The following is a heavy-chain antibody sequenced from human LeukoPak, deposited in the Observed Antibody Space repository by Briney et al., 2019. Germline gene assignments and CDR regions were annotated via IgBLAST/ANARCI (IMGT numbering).Heavy chain of an antibody. V-gene: IGHV3-7*01. J-gene: IGHJ4*02. CDR1: GFTFSTYA. Sequence: PGGSLRLSCAASGFTFSTYAMHWVRQAPGKGLEWVANIKQDGSEKYYVDSVKGRFTISRDNAKNSLYLQMNSLRAEDTAVYYCARDSIFSRGYSENWGQGTLVTVSS. D-gene: IGHD5-18*01. CDR2: IKQDGSEK. CDR3: ARDSIFSRGYSEN.